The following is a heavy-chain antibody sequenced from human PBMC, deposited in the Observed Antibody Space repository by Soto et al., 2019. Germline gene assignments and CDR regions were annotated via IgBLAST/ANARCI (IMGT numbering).Heavy chain of an antibody. Sequence: SQPLSLTCYISGDSVSSNSAAWNWIRQSPSRGLEWLGRTYYRSKWYNDYAVSVKSRITINPDTSKNQFSLQLNSVTPEDTAVYYCARDWTPIAAAGLNGMDVWGQGTTVTVSS. D-gene: IGHD6-13*01. J-gene: IGHJ6*02. CDR3: ARDWTPIAAAGLNGMDV. CDR1: GDSVSSNSAA. V-gene: IGHV6-1*01. CDR2: TYYRSKWYN.